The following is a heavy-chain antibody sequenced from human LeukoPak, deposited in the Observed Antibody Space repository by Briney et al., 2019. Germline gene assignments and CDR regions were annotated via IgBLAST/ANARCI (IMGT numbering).Heavy chain of an antibody. V-gene: IGHV4-38-2*01. D-gene: IGHD4-11*01. CDR2: IYHSGST. CDR1: GYSISSGYY. Sequence: PSETLSLTCAVSGYSISSGYYWGWIRQPPGKGLEWSGRIYHSGSTYYNPSLKSRVTISVDTSKNQFSLKLSSVTAADTAVYYCARTDDYSPDYYYYMDVWGKGTTVTVSS. J-gene: IGHJ6*03. CDR3: ARTDDYSPDYYYYMDV.